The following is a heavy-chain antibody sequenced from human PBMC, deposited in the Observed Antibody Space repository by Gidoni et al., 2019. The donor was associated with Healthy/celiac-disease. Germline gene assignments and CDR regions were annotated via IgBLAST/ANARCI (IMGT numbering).Heavy chain of an antibody. V-gene: IGHV3-15*01. CDR3: RTTVTTYYGWFDP. CDR2: IKSKTDGGTT. D-gene: IGHD4-17*01. J-gene: IGHJ5*02. Sequence: EVQLVESGGGLVKPGGSLRLSCAASGFTFRNAWMSVVRQAPGKGLEWFGRIKSKTDGGTTDYAAPVKGRFTISRDDSKNTLYLQMNSLKTEDTAVYYCRTTVTTYYGWFDPWGQGTLVTVSS. CDR1: GFTFRNAW.